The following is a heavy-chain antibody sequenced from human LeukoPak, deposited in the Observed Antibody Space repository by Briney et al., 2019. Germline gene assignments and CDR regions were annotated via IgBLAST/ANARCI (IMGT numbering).Heavy chain of an antibody. V-gene: IGHV1-2*06. CDR2: INPNSSGT. J-gene: IGHJ3*02. CDR1: GYTFTGYY. D-gene: IGHD2-15*01. Sequence: GASVKVSCKASGYTFTGYYMHWVRQAPGQGLEWMGRINPNSSGTNYAQKFQGRVTMTRDTSISTAYMELSRLRSDDTAVYYCAGAMVVAPIDAFDIWGQGTMVTVSS. CDR3: AGAMVVAPIDAFDI.